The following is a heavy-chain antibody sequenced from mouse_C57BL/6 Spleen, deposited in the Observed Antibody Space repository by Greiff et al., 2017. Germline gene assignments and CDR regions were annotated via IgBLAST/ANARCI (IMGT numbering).Heavy chain of an antibody. D-gene: IGHD1-1*01. J-gene: IGHJ3*01. CDR3: ARNYGSSAWFAY. Sequence: DVHLVESGGGLVKPGGSLKLSCAASGFTFSDYGMHWVRQAPEKGLEWVAYISSVCSTIYYADTVKGRFTISRDNAKNTLCLQMTSLRSEDTAMYYCARNYGSSAWFAYWGQGTLVTVSA. CDR1: GFTFSDYG. V-gene: IGHV5-17*01. CDR2: ISSVCSTI.